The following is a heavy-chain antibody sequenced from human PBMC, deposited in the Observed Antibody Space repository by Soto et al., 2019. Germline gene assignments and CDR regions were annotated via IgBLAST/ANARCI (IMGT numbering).Heavy chain of an antibody. J-gene: IGHJ4*02. Sequence: SGATLVNPTQTLTLTCTFSGFSLSTSGVGVGWIRQPPGKALEWLALIYWDDDKRYSPSLKSRLTITKDTSKNQVVLTMTNMDPVDTATYFCAHHLRAHYYDGSGYPHFDYWGQGTLVTVSS. V-gene: IGHV2-5*02. CDR3: AHHLRAHYYDGSGYPHFDY. D-gene: IGHD3-22*01. CDR2: IYWDDDK. CDR1: GFSLSTSGVG.